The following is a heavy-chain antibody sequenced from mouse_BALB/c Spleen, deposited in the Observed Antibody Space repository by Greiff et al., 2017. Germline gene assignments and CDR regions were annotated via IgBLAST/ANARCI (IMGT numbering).Heavy chain of an antibody. D-gene: IGHD1-1*01. CDR3: TRTVVATGAMDY. Sequence: QVQLQQPGAELVRPGPSVKLSCKASGYTFTSYWINWVKQRPGQGLEWIGNIYPSDSYTNYNQKFKDKATLTVDKSSSTAYMQLSSPTSEDSAVYYCTRTVVATGAMDYWGQGTSVTVSS. CDR1: GYTFTSYW. J-gene: IGHJ4*01. V-gene: IGHV1-69*02. CDR2: IYPSDSYT.